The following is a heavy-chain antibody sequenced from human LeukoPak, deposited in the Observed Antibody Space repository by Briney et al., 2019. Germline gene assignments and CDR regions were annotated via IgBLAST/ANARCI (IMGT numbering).Heavy chain of an antibody. V-gene: IGHV4-59*11. CDR1: GGSISSHY. Sequence: SETLSLTCTVSGGSISSHYWSWIRQPPGKGLEWIGYIYYSGSTNYNPSLKSRVTISVDTSKNQFSLKLSSVTAADTAVYYCARALYDFWSGYPGCWFDPWGQGTLDTVSS. CDR2: IYYSGST. CDR3: ARALYDFWSGYPGCWFDP. D-gene: IGHD3-3*01. J-gene: IGHJ5*02.